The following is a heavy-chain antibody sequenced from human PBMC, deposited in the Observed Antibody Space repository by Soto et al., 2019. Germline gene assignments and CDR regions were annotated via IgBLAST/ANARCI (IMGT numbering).Heavy chain of an antibody. Sequence: QITLKESGPTLVKPTQTLTLTCTFSGFSLSTRGVGVGWIRHPPGKALEWLALIYWDYDKRYSPSLKSRRTITKDTYKQQVVLTMTNKDPVDTATDYWARTDTLLICSGGSCYSDDNFNYLGQGNLVTVSS. CDR1: GFSLSTRGVG. J-gene: IGHJ4*02. D-gene: IGHD2-15*01. V-gene: IGHV2-5*02. CDR3: ARTDTLLICSGGSCYSDDNFNY. CDR2: IYWDYDK.